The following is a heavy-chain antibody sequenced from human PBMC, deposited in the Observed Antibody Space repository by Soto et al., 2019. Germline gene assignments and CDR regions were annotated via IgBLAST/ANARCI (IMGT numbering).Heavy chain of an antibody. D-gene: IGHD5-12*01. J-gene: IGHJ4*02. V-gene: IGHV4-30-2*01. CDR3: ASLLRDGYNWVEY. CDR1: GGSISSGGYS. CDR2: IYHSGST. Sequence: QLQLQESGSGLVKPSQTLSLTCAVSGGSISSGGYSWSWIRQPPGKGLEWIGYIYHSGSTYYNPSLKSRVTISVDMSKNQFSMKLSSVTAADTAVYYCASLLRDGYNWVEYWGQGNLVTVSS.